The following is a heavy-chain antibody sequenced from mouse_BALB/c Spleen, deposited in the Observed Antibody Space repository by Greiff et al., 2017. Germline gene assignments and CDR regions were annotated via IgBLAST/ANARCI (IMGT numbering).Heavy chain of an antibody. D-gene: IGHD2-2*01. CDR3: AREGGYDDFDY. Sequence: QVQLKQPGAELVRPGASVKLSCKASGYTFTSYWINWVKQRPGQGLEWIGWIFPGSGNTKYNEKFKGKATLTADTSSSTAYMQLSSLTSEDSAVYFCAREGGYDDFDYWGQGTTLTVSS. J-gene: IGHJ2*01. V-gene: IGHV1-76*01. CDR1: GYTFTSYW. CDR2: IFPGSGNT.